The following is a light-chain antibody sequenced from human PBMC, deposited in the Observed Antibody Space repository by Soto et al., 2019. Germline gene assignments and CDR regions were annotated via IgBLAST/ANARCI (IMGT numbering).Light chain of an antibody. V-gene: IGLV2-14*03. CDR2: DVS. CDR1: NSDIGGYNY. Sequence: QSALTQPASVSGSPGQSITISCTGTNSDIGGYNYVSWYQQHPGKAPKLMIYDVSNRPSGVSYRLSGSKSGNTASLTISGLQAEDEADYYCSSYTSRGTLGVFGGGTKLTVL. J-gene: IGLJ2*01. CDR3: SSYTSRGTLGV.